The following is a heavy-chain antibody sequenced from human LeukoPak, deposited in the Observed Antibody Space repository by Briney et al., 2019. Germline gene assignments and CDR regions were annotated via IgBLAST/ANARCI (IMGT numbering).Heavy chain of an antibody. J-gene: IGHJ4*02. CDR3: AREVGSSGFDY. V-gene: IGHV3-53*01. CDR2: IYSGGST. CDR1: GFTVSSNY. D-gene: IGHD6-6*01. Sequence: GGSLRLSCAASGFTVSSNYMSWVRQAPGKGLEWVSVIYSGGSTYYADSVKGRFTISRDNSKNTPYLQMSSLRAEDTAVYYCAREVGSSGFDYWGQGTLVTVSS.